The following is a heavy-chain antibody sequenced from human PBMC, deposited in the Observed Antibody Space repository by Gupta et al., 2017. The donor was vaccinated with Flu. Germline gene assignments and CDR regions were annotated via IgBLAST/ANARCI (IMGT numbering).Heavy chain of an antibody. D-gene: IGHD5-18*01. J-gene: IGHJ6*02. V-gene: IGHV3-53*02. Sequence: EVQLVETGGGLIQTGGSLRLSCAASGFTVSSTYRSWVRQAPGKGLEWVSVIYSGGSTYYADSVKGRFTISRDNSKNTLYLQMNSLRAEDTAVYYCARGSPAMVDSYGMDVWGQGTTVTVSS. CDR2: IYSGGST. CDR3: ARGSPAMVDSYGMDV. CDR1: GFTVSSTY.